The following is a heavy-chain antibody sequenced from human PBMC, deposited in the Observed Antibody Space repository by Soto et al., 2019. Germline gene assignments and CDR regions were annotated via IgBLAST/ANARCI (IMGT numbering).Heavy chain of an antibody. CDR3: ARLTRGVYDSGRLWEKVDY. CDR1: GFSLSTNGMG. V-gene: IGHV2-5*02. D-gene: IGHD5-12*01. CDR2: VYWADDK. Sequence: QLTVKESGLTLVKPTQTLTLTCTFSGFSLSTNGMGVGWIRQSPGKALEWLALVYWADDKRYSPSLRSRLTFTKDTPKSQVDLPMTNVDPVDTATYYCARLTRGVYDSGRLWEKVDYGGQGTRVTVSS. J-gene: IGHJ4*02.